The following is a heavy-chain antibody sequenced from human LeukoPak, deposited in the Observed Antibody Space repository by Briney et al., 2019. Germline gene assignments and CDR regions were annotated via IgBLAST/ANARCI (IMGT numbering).Heavy chain of an antibody. CDR2: ISGYNGNT. D-gene: IGHD3-9*01. V-gene: IGHV1-18*01. Sequence: GASVKVSCKASGYTFTSYGISWVRQAPGQGLEWMGWISGYNGNTNYAQNLQGRVTMTTDTSTSTVYMELRSLRSDDTAVYYCARVRGVYDILTALADLDYWGQGTLVTVSS. CDR1: GYTFTSYG. CDR3: ARVRGVYDILTALADLDY. J-gene: IGHJ4*02.